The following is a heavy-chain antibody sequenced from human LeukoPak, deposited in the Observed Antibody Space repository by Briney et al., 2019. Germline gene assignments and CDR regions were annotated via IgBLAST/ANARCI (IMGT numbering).Heavy chain of an antibody. J-gene: IGHJ6*03. D-gene: IGHD2-2*01. Sequence: GGSLRLSCAASGFTFSNAWMSWVRQAPGKGLEWVGRIKSKTDGGTTDYAAPVKGRFTISRDDSKNTLYLQMNSLKTEDTAVYYCTTGVVGTSCYPYYYYYYMDVWGKGTTVTVSS. CDR2: IKSKTDGGTT. V-gene: IGHV3-15*01. CDR1: GFTFSNAW. CDR3: TTGVVGTSCYPYYYYYYMDV.